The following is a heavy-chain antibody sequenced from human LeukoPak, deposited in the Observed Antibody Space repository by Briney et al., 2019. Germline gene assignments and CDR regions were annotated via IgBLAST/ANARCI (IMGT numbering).Heavy chain of an antibody. D-gene: IGHD1-26*01. Sequence: GGSLRLSCTASGFTFGDYAMSWFRQAPGKGLEWVGFIRSKAYGGTTEYAASVKGRFTISRDDSKSIAYLQMNSLKTEDTAVYYCTRGRVGARSPLTRGPNWFDPWGQGTLVTVSS. CDR2: IRSKAYGGTT. V-gene: IGHV3-49*03. CDR1: GFTFGDYA. J-gene: IGHJ5*02. CDR3: TRGRVGARSPLTRGPNWFDP.